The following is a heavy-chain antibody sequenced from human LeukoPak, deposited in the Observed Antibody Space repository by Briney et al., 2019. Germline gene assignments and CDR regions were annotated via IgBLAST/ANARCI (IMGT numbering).Heavy chain of an antibody. D-gene: IGHD3-9*01. CDR1: GGTFSSYA. CDR2: IIPIFGTA. Sequence: SVKVSCKASGGTFSSYAISWVRQAPGQGLEWMGGIIPIFGTANYAQKFQGRVTITTDESTSTAYMELSSLRSEDTSVYYSAREENDILTGYYHAWGQGTLVTVSS. CDR3: AREENDILTGYYHA. V-gene: IGHV1-69*05. J-gene: IGHJ4*02.